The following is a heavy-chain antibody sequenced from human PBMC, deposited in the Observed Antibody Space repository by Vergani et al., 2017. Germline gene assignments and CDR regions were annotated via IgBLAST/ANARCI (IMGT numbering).Heavy chain of an antibody. CDR1: GFSLSRFW. CDR3: ASRKDTIAVAGNYYYYMDV. V-gene: IGHV3-20*04. D-gene: IGHD6-19*01. J-gene: IGHJ6*03. CDR2: INWNGGGT. Sequence: EVQLVESGGGLVQPGGSLRLSCATSGFSLSRFWMSWVRQAPEKGLEWVSGINWNGGGTGYADSVKGRFTISRDNAKNSLYLQMNSLRAEDTAVYYCASRKDTIAVAGNYYYYMDVWGKGTTVTVSS.